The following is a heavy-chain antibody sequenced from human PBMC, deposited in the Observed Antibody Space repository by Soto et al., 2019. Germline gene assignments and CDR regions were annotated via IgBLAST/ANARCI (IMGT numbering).Heavy chain of an antibody. V-gene: IGHV4-38-2*01. J-gene: IGHJ5*02. Sequence: ASETLSLTCAVSGFSISSGYYWGWLRQPPGKGLEWIGRIYHGGSTYYNPSLNSRVTLSIDMTNNHVSLILNSVIAADTAVYYCARVGPWVPYYYDSSPYTFENWFDPWGQGTLVTVSS. CDR3: ARVGPWVPYYYDSSPYTFENWFDP. D-gene: IGHD3-22*01. CDR1: GFSISSGYY. CDR2: IYHGGST.